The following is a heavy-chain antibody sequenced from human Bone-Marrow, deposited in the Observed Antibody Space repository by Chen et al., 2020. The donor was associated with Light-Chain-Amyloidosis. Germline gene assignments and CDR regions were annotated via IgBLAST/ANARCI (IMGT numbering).Heavy chain of an antibody. CDR3: ARGTGPANEYFDY. D-gene: IGHD2-2*01. CDR1: GGSITSGDYY. J-gene: IGHJ4*02. V-gene: IGHV4-30-4*01. Sequence: QVQLLESRPGLVRPSQTLSLTCSVSGGSITSGDYYWTWIRQPPGKGLEWIGYIYSSGSVYYNPSLMSRVSLSLVTSNNLFSLGLTSVTAADTAVYYCARGTGPANEYFDYWGQGTLVTVSS. CDR2: IYSSGSV.